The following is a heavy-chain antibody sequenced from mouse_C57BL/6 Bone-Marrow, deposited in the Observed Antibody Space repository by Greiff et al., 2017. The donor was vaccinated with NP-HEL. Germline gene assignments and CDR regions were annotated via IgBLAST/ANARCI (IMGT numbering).Heavy chain of an antibody. Sequence: EVKLMESGGGLVKPGGSLKLSCAASGFTFSSYAMSWVRQTPEKRLEWVATISDGGSYTYYPDNVKGRFTISRDNAKNNLYLQMSHLKSEDTAMYYCARDPTSDYWGKGTTLTVSS. CDR3: ARDPTSDY. V-gene: IGHV5-4*01. CDR2: ISDGGSYT. J-gene: IGHJ2*01. CDR1: GFTFSSYA.